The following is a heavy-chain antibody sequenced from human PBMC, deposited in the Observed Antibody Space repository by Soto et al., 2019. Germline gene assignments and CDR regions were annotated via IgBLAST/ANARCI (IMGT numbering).Heavy chain of an antibody. CDR3: ARVLRAGSIYGFHSY. CDR1: GGTFSSYA. J-gene: IGHJ4*02. V-gene: IGHV1-69*06. D-gene: IGHD3-16*02. Sequence: SVKVSCKASGGTFSSYAISWVRQAPGQGLEWMGGIIPIFGTANYAQKFQGRVTITADKSTSTAYMELSSLRSEDTAVYYCARVLRAGSIYGFHSYWGQGTLVTVSS. CDR2: IIPIFGTA.